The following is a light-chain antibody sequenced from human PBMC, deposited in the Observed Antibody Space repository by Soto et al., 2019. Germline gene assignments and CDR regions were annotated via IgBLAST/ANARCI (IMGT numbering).Light chain of an antibody. CDR2: YNN. CDR1: SSNIGSNT. Sequence: QAVVTQPPSASGTPGQRVTISCSGSSSNIGSNTVNWYQQLPGTAPKLLIYYNNQRPSGVPDRFSGSKSGTSASLAISGLQSEDEADYYCATWDDSLSGWVFGGGTKLTVL. V-gene: IGLV1-44*01. J-gene: IGLJ3*02. CDR3: ATWDDSLSGWV.